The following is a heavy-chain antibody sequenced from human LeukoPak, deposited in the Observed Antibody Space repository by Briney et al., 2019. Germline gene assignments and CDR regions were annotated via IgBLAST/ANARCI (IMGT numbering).Heavy chain of an antibody. Sequence: GGSLRLSCAASGFTVSSSNYMNWVRRAPGKGLEWVSGIYTGGTTYYTDSVKGRFTISRDNPNNTLYLQMHSLRAEDTAVYYCAREISRFGIWGQGTLVTVSS. CDR1: GFTVSSSNY. CDR3: AREISRFGI. V-gene: IGHV3-66*01. D-gene: IGHD3-16*01. J-gene: IGHJ4*02. CDR2: IYTGGTT.